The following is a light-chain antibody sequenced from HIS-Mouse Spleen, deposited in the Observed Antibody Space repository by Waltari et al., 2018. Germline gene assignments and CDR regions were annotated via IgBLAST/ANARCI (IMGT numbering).Light chain of an antibody. J-gene: IGLJ3*02. V-gene: IGLV2-23*01. CDR3: CSYAGSSTWV. Sequence: QSALTQPASVSGSPGQSITISCTGTSMDVVSYNLVSWYQQHPGKAPKLMIYEGSKRPSGVSNRFSGSKSGNTASLTISGLQAEDEADYYCCSYAGSSTWVFGGGTKLTVL. CDR2: EGS. CDR1: SMDVVSYNL.